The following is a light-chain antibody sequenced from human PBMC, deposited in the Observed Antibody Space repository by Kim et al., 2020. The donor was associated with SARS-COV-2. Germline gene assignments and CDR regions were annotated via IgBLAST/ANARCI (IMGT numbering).Light chain of an antibody. CDR2: AAS. V-gene: IGKV1-17*01. Sequence: DIQMTQSPSSLSASVGDRVTITCRASQGIRNDLDWYRQKPGKAPKRLIYAASSLQSGVPSRFSGSGSGTEFTLTISSLQPEDFATYYCLQHNSYPWTFGQGTKVDIK. CDR1: QGIRND. CDR3: LQHNSYPWT. J-gene: IGKJ1*01.